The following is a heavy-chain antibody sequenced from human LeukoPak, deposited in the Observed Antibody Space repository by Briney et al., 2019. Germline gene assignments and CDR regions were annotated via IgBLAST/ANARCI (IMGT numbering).Heavy chain of an antibody. V-gene: IGHV4-61*02. CDR2: IYTSGST. Sequence: PSETLSLTCTVSGGSISSGSYYWSWIRQPARKGLEWIGRIYTSGSTNYNPSLKSRVTISVDTSKNQFSLKLSSVTAADTAVYYCARGPRGITMIVDYAFDIWGQGTMVTVSS. CDR1: GGSISSGSYY. CDR3: ARGPRGITMIVDYAFDI. D-gene: IGHD3-22*01. J-gene: IGHJ3*02.